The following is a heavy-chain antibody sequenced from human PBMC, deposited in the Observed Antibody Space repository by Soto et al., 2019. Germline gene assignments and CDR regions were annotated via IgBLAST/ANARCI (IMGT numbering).Heavy chain of an antibody. Sequence: QVHLVQSGAEVKKPGASVKVSCKASGYTFTSYGITSVRQAPGQGLEWMGWISAHNGNTDYAQKLQGRVIVTRDTSTSTAYMELRSLISDDTAVYYCARGRSGDYWGQGALVTVSS. J-gene: IGHJ4*02. V-gene: IGHV1-18*01. CDR1: GYTFTSYG. CDR2: ISAHNGNT. CDR3: ARGRSGDY.